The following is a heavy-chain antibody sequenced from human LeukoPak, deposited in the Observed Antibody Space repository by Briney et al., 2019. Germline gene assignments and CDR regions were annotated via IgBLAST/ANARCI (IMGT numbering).Heavy chain of an antibody. CDR3: AKYDFDTSGYYCVNFDY. D-gene: IGHD3-22*01. CDR2: ISGSGGST. V-gene: IGHV3-23*01. J-gene: IGHJ4*02. Sequence: GGSLRLSCAASGFTFSSYAMSWVRQAPGKGLEWVSAISGSGGSTYYADSVKGRFTISRDNSKNTLYLQLNGLRADDTAVYYCAKYDFDTSGYYCVNFDYWGQGTLVTVSS. CDR1: GFTFSSYA.